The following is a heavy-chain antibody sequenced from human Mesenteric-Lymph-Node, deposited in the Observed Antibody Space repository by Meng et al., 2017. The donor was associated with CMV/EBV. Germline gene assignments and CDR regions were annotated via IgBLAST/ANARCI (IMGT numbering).Heavy chain of an antibody. J-gene: IGHJ4*02. V-gene: IGHV1-2*04. D-gene: IGHD1-26*01. CDR2: TNRTSGGT. CDR1: GYTFPGYS. Sequence: CMASGYTFPGYSIHCVRQSPAQCLWWMGWTNRTSGGTTYAPTFEDWVTMTRGTFINSACMELSSLRSHGTALYYCAVRVGPVWQQLRYWGQGTLVTVSS. CDR3: AVRVGPVWQQLRY.